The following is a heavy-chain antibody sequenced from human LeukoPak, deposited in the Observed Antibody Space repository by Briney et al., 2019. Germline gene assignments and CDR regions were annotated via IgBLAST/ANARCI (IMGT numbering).Heavy chain of an antibody. J-gene: IGHJ4*02. CDR1: GDSISSGSIITYY. CDR3: ARVPIRFLDLYYFDF. V-gene: IGHV4-61*01. CDR2: IYNRGNT. D-gene: IGHD3-3*01. Sequence: SETLSLTCTVSGDSISSGSIITYYWTWIRQPPGKGLEWIGYIYNRGNTNYNPSLESRVSISVDTSKNQFSLRLSSVTAADTAVYYCARVPIRFLDLYYFDFWGQGTLVTVSS.